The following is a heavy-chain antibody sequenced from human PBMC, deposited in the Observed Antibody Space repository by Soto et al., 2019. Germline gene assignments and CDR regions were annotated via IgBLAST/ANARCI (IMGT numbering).Heavy chain of an antibody. J-gene: IGHJ6*02. CDR1: GFTFSSYW. CDR2: IKQDGSEK. Sequence: PGGSLRLSCAASGFTFSSYWMSWVRQAPGKGLEWVANIKQDGSEKYYVDSVKGRFTISRDDAENSLYLQMNSLRDEDTATYYCARLYYDYVWGQGTTVTVSS. D-gene: IGHD3-3*01. CDR3: ARLYYDYV. V-gene: IGHV3-7*01.